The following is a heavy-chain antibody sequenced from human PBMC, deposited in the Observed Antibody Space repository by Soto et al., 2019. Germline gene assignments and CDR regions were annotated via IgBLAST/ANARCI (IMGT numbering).Heavy chain of an antibody. J-gene: IGHJ4*02. CDR3: STDLLLTVLFDN. Sequence: GGSLKLSFASSGFSLSNTWTPWDRQAPGKGLEWVGRIKRKTDGETTACTAPVKGRFIVSRDDSKNTLYLEMNSLKNEDTAIYYCSTDLLLTVLFDNWGQ. D-gene: IGHD3-9*01. V-gene: IGHV3-15*07. CDR2: IKRKTDGETT. CDR1: GFSLSNTW.